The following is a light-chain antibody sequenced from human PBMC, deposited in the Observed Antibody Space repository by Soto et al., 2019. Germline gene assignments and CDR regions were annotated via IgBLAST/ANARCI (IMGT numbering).Light chain of an antibody. CDR2: YDN. V-gene: IGLV1-44*01. CDR3: AAWDDRLRVVV. J-gene: IGLJ2*01. CDR1: NSNIGSNT. Sequence: QSVLTQPPSASGTPGQRVTISCSGSNSNIGSNTVNWYQQLPGTAPKLLIYYDNLRPSGVPDRISGSKSGTSASLAISGLQSDDEADYYCAAWDDRLRVVVFGGGTKVTVL.